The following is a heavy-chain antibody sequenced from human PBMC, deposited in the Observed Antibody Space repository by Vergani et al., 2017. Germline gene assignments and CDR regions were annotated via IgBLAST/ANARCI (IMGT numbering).Heavy chain of an antibody. J-gene: IGHJ5*02. D-gene: IGHD4-11*01. CDR3: AHGPSSTTVPTSFDP. V-gene: IGHV3-23*04. Sequence: EVQLVEPGGGLIQPGGSLRLSCAASGFTFSSYAMSWVRQAPGKGLEWVSAISGSGGSTYYADSVKGRFTISRDNTKNTLYLQMNSLSADAAAVYYCAHGPSSTTVPTSFDPWGQGTLVTVSS. CDR1: GFTFSSYA. CDR2: ISGSGGST.